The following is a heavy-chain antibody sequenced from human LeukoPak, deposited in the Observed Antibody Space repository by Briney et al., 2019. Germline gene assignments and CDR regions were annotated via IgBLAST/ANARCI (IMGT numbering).Heavy chain of an antibody. D-gene: IGHD2-2*01. CDR3: ATRYCSSTRCPDY. CDR1: GYTFTSYD. J-gene: IGHJ4*02. Sequence: ASVKVSCKASGYTFTSYDINWVRQATGQGLEWMGWMNPNSGNTGYAQKFQGRVTMTRNTSISTAYMELSSLRCEDTAVYYCATRYCSSTRCPDYWGQGTLVTVSS. V-gene: IGHV1-8*01. CDR2: MNPNSGNT.